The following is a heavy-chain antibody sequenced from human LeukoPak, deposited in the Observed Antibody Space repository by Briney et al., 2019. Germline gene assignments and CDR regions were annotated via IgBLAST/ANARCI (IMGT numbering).Heavy chain of an antibody. CDR3: AKRGFWSGYLDY. CDR2: IRYDGSNK. D-gene: IGHD3-3*01. J-gene: IGHJ4*02. Sequence: GGSLRLSCAASGFTFSSYSMNWVRQAPGKGLEWVAFIRYDGSNKYYADSVKGRFTISRDNSKNTLYLQMNSLRAEDTAVYYCAKRGFWSGYLDYWGQGTLVTVSS. CDR1: GFTFSSYS. V-gene: IGHV3-30*02.